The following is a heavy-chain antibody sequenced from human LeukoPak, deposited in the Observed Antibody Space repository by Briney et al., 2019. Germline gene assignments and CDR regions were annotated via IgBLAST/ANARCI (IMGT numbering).Heavy chain of an antibody. V-gene: IGHV4-59*08. CDR3: ARQMDGDYVRSVYFDY. Sequence: SETLSLTCTVSGGSISSYYWSWIRQPPGKGLEWIEYVYYRGSTNYNPSLRSRVTISVDTSKNQFFLKLSSVTAADTAVYYCARQMDGDYVRSVYFDYWGQGTLVTVSS. CDR1: GGSISSYY. J-gene: IGHJ4*02. CDR2: VYYRGST. D-gene: IGHD4-17*01.